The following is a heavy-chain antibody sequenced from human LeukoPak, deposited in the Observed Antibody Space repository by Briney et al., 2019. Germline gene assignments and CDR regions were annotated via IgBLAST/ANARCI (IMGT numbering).Heavy chain of an antibody. D-gene: IGHD3-3*01. CDR2: IWYDGSNK. CDR3: AKSAGDFGVVIYYYYYYMDV. Sequence: GRSLRLSCAASGFTFSSYVMHWVRQAPGKGLEWVAVIWYDGSNKYYADSVKGRFTISRDNSKNTLYLQMNSLRAEDTAVYYCAKSAGDFGVVIYYYYYYMDVWGKGTTVTVSS. CDR1: GFTFSSYV. J-gene: IGHJ6*03. V-gene: IGHV3-33*06.